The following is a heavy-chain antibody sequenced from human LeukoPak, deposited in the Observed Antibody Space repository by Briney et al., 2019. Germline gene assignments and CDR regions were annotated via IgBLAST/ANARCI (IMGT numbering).Heavy chain of an antibody. V-gene: IGHV4-59*01. D-gene: IGHD2-15*01. J-gene: IGHJ4*02. CDR3: AREYCRGGSCYSDY. Sequence: PSETLSLTCTVSGGSISSYYWSWIRQPPGKGLEWIGYIYYSGSTNYNPSLKSRVTISVDTSKNQFSLKLSSVTAADTAVYYGAREYCRGGSCYSDYWGQGTLVTVSS. CDR1: GGSISSYY. CDR2: IYYSGST.